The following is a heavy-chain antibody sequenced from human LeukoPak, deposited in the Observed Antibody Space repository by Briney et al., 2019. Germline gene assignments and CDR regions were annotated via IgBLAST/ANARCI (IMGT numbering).Heavy chain of an antibody. J-gene: IGHJ4*02. D-gene: IGHD1-7*01. CDR1: GGSFSGYY. Sequence: KPSETLSLTCAVYGGSFSGYYWSWIRQPPGKGLEWIGEINHSGSTNNNPSLKSRVTMSVDTSKNQLSLKLSSVTAADTAVYYCARETRQGSDYWGQGTLVTVSS. CDR3: ARETRQGSDY. CDR2: INHSGST. V-gene: IGHV4-34*01.